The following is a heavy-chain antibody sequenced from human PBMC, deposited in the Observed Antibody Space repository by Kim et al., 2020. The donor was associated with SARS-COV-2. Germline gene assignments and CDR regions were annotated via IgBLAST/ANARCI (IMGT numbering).Heavy chain of an antibody. V-gene: IGHV3-48*02. J-gene: IGHJ4*02. CDR3: ARFVPFDSSGYSGDDY. CDR2: ISSSSSTI. CDR1: GFTFSSYS. Sequence: GGSLRLSCAASGFTFSSYSMNWVRQAPGKGLEWVSYISSSSSTIYYADSVKGRFTISRDNAKNSLYLQMNSLRDEDTAVYYCARFVPFDSSGYSGDDYWGQGTLVTVSS. D-gene: IGHD3-22*01.